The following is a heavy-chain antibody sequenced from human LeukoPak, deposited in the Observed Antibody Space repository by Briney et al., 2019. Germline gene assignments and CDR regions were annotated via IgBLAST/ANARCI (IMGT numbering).Heavy chain of an antibody. CDR2: IKSKTDGGTT. D-gene: IGHD2-21*01. CDR1: GFTFGDYA. J-gene: IGHJ6*03. CDR3: TTDFSIRPMVV. V-gene: IGHV3-15*01. Sequence: GGSLRLSCTASGFTFGDYAMSWVRQAPRKGLEWVGRIKSKTDGGTTEYTAPVKGRFTISRDDSKNTLYLQMNSLKTEDTAVYYCTTDFSIRPMVVWGKGTTVTVSS.